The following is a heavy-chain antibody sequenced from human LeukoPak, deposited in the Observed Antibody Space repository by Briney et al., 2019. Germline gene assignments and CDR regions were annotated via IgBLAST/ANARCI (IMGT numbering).Heavy chain of an antibody. J-gene: IGHJ4*02. CDR3: ARVGADSGSYLSYFDY. CDR1: GGSISSYY. V-gene: IGHV4-59*01. CDR2: IYYSGST. D-gene: IGHD1-26*01. Sequence: SETLSLTCTVSGGSISSYYWSWIRQPPGKGLEWIGYIYYSGSTNYNPSLKSRVTISVDTSKNQFSLKLSSVTAADTAVYYCARVGADSGSYLSYFDYWGQGTLVTVSS.